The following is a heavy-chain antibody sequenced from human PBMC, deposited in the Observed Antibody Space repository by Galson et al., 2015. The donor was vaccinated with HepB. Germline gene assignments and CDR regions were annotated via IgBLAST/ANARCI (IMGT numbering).Heavy chain of an antibody. J-gene: IGHJ6*02. CDR1: GFTFSSYA. Sequence: SLRLSCAASGFTFSSYAMHWVRQAPGKGLEWVAVISYDGSNKYYADSVKGRFTISRDNSKNTLYLQMNSLRAEDTAVYYCARSIGELLPVNYYYGMDVWGQGTTVTVSS. CDR3: ARSIGELLPVNYYYGMDV. CDR2: ISYDGSNK. D-gene: IGHD3-10*01. V-gene: IGHV3-30-3*01.